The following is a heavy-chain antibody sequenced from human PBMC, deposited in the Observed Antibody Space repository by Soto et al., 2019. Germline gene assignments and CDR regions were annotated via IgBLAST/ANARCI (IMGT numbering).Heavy chain of an antibody. CDR2: ISGSGSNP. Sequence: EVQVLESGGGLVQPGGSLRLSCAASGFTFSSYAMSWVRHAPGQGLEWVSAISGSGSNPYYADSVKGRFTISRDNSKNTPYLQMNSLRAEDTALYYCAKSASNTIRDRFDHWGQGTLVTVSS. CDR3: AKSASNTIRDRFDH. J-gene: IGHJ4*02. V-gene: IGHV3-23*01. CDR1: GFTFSSYA. D-gene: IGHD3-10*01.